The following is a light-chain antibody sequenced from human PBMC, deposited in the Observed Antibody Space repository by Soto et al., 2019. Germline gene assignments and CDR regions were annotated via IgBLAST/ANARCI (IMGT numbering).Light chain of an antibody. Sequence: QSVLTQPASVSVSPGQSITISCTGTSSDIGTYNRVSWYQQPPGTAPKLIIYEVRNRPSGVSNRFSGFKSGNTAYLIISGLQAEDEADYFCNSYTTSSTYVFGTGTKVTVL. V-gene: IGLV2-14*01. CDR1: SSDIGTYNR. J-gene: IGLJ1*01. CDR3: NSYTTSSTYV. CDR2: EVR.